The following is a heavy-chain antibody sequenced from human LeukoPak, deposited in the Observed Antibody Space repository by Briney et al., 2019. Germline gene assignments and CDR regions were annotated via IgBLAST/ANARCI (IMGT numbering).Heavy chain of an antibody. CDR3: ASLSNYGDYGYFDY. CDR1: GGSISSYS. D-gene: IGHD4-17*01. V-gene: IGHV4-30-2*01. J-gene: IGHJ4*02. CDR2: IYHSGST. Sequence: SETLSLTCTVSGGSISSYSWSWIRQPPGKGLEWIGYIYHSGSTYYNPSLKSRVTISVDRSKNQFSLKLSSVTAADTAVYYCASLSNYGDYGYFDYWGQGTLVTVSS.